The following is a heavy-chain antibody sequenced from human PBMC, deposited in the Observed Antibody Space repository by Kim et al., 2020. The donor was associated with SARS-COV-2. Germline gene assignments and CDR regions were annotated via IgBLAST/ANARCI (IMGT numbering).Heavy chain of an antibody. CDR3: ARGSVAGTIPRYYYGMDV. CDR2: IYHSGST. D-gene: IGHD6-19*01. CDR1: GGSISSSNW. V-gene: IGHV4-4*02. Sequence: SETLSLTCAVSGGSISSSNWWSWVRQPPGKGLEWIGEIYHSGSTNYNPSLKSRVTISVDKSKNQFSLKLSSVTAADTAVYYCARGSVAGTIPRYYYGMDVWGQGTTVTVSS. J-gene: IGHJ6*02.